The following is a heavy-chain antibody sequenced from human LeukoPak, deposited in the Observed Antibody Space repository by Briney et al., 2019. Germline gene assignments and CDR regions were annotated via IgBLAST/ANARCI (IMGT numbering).Heavy chain of an antibody. V-gene: IGHV4-30-4*01. CDR3: ARVVGSYVDY. J-gene: IGHJ4*02. Sequence: PAQTLSLTCTVSGGSISSGDYYWGWIRQPPGKGLEWVGYICYSGSTYYNPSLKSRVTISVDKSKNQFSLKLSSVTAADTALYYCARVVGSYVDYWGQGTLVTVSS. CDR1: GGSISSGDYY. D-gene: IGHD3-10*01. CDR2: ICYSGST.